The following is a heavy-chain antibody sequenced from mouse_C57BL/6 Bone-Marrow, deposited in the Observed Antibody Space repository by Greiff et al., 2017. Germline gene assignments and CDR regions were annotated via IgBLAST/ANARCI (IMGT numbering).Heavy chain of an antibody. V-gene: IGHV1-54*01. CDR2: INPGSGGT. CDR1: GYAFTNYL. J-gene: IGHJ4*01. Sequence: QVQLKQSGAELVRPGTSVKVSCKASGYAFTNYLIEWVKQRPGQGLEWIGVINPGSGGTNYNEKFKGKATLTADKSSSTAYMQLSSLTSEDSAVYCCARYYYGSRENGYAMDYWGQGTSVTVSS. CDR3: ARYYYGSRENGYAMDY. D-gene: IGHD1-1*01.